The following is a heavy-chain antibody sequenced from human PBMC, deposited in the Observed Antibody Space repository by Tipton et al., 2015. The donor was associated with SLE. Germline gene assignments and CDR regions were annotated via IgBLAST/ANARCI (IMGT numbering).Heavy chain of an antibody. Sequence: TLSLTCTVSGGSVSSGNYYWGWIRQSPGKGLEWIGRVYPNGNINSNPSLKSRVTMSVDTSKNQVFLKLSSVTAADTAVYYCAREASGSSGYYNYWGQGSLVTVSS. CDR3: AREASGSSGYYNY. J-gene: IGHJ4*02. D-gene: IGHD1-26*01. CDR1: GGSVSSGNYY. CDR2: VYPNGNI. V-gene: IGHV4-61*01.